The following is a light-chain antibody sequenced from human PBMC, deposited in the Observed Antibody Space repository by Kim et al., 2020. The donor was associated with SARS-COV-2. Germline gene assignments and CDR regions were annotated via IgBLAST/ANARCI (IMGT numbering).Light chain of an antibody. CDR3: QQVESYPFT. V-gene: IGKV1-9*01. Sequence: ASVGTRVTITCRASQGISSHLAWYHQKPRKAPKLLIYAASTLQSGVPSRFSGSGSGTDFSLTISSLQPEDFATYSCQQVESYPFTFGGRTKVDIK. CDR2: AAS. J-gene: IGKJ4*01. CDR1: QGISSH.